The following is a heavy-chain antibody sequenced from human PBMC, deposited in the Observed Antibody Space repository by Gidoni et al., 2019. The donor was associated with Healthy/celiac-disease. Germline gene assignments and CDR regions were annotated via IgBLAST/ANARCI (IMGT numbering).Heavy chain of an antibody. D-gene: IGHD6-6*01. CDR3: ARSQYSSSTGDY. J-gene: IGHJ4*02. CDR2: ISSSSSYI. Sequence: EVQLVESGGGLVKPGGSLRLSCAASGFTFSSYSMNWVRQAPGKGLEWVSSISSSSSYIYYADSVKGRCTISRDNAKNSLYLQMNSLRAEDTAVYYCARSQYSSSTGDYWGQGTLVTVSS. CDR1: GFTFSSYS. V-gene: IGHV3-21*01.